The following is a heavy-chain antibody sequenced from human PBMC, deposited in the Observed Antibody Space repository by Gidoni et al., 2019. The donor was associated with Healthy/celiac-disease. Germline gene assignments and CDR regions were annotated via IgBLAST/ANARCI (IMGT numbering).Heavy chain of an antibody. Sequence: EVQLVESGGGLVQPWGSLRLSCAASGFTFSSYSMNWVRQAPGKGLEWVSYISSSSSTIYYADSVKGRFTISRDNAKNSLYLQMNSLRAEDTAVYYCARAVWDYFDYWGQGTLVTVSS. CDR3: ARAVWDYFDY. D-gene: IGHD1-20*01. V-gene: IGHV3-48*01. CDR2: ISSSSSTI. CDR1: GFTFSSYS. J-gene: IGHJ4*02.